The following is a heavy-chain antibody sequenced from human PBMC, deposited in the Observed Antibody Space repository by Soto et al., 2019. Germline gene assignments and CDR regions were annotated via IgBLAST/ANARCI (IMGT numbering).Heavy chain of an antibody. Sequence: QLQLPESGSGLVKPSQTLSLTCAVSGGSISSGGYSWSWIRQPPGKGLEWIGYIYHSGRTYYNPSLKSRATISLDRAKKQFSLKLSSVAAADTAVYYCAAGGGLPRYYWGQGTLVTVSS. V-gene: IGHV4-30-2*01. CDR3: AAGGGLPRYY. CDR2: IYHSGRT. CDR1: GGSISSGGYS. D-gene: IGHD5-12*01. J-gene: IGHJ4*02.